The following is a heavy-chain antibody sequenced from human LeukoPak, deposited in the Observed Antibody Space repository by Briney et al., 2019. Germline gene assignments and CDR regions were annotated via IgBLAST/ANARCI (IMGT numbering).Heavy chain of an antibody. Sequence: SETLSLTCTVSGGSISSSSYYWGWIRQPPGKGLEWIASIYYSGSTYYNPSLKSRVTISVDTSKNQFSLKLSSVTAADTAVYYCARLGRISLFVSPYYYMDVWGKGTTVTVSS. CDR2: IYYSGST. D-gene: IGHD3-10*02. CDR3: ARLGRISLFVSPYYYMDV. J-gene: IGHJ6*03. V-gene: IGHV4-39*07. CDR1: GGSISSSSYY.